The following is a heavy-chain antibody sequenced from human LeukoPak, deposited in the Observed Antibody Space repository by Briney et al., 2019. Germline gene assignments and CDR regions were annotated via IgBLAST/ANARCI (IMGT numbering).Heavy chain of an antibody. CDR1: GFTLSSYW. CDR2: INRDGTTK. CDR3: AREATYSEGASYYGRLDY. V-gene: IGHV3-7*04. J-gene: IGHJ4*02. D-gene: IGHD3-10*01. Sequence: GRSLILVSAASGFTLSSYWMTSVRQAAGYVLEILTNINRDGTTKNYVDYVQVLFTITRDNAQSSLYVQMSSLRAEDTAVYFCAREATYSEGASYYGRLDYWGQGAQVSVSS.